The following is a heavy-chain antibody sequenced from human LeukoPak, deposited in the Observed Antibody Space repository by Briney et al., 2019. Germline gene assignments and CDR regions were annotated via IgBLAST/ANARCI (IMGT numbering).Heavy chain of an antibody. J-gene: IGHJ5*02. Sequence: SETLSLTCTVSGGSISSYYWSWIRQPPGKGLEWIGYIYYSGSTNYNPSLKSRVTISVDTSKNQFSLKLSSVTAADTAVYYCARNVGWYPNWFDPWGQGTLVTVSS. CDR2: IYYSGST. V-gene: IGHV4-59*08. D-gene: IGHD6-19*01. CDR1: GGSISSYY. CDR3: ARNVGWYPNWFDP.